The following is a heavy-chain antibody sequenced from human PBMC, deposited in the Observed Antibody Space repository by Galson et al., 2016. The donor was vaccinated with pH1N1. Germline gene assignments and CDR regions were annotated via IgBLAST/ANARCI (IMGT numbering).Heavy chain of an antibody. CDR2: IIPVFGII. D-gene: IGHD3-10*01. V-gene: IGHV1-69*13. J-gene: IGHJ4*02. CDR1: GGSFSRHA. Sequence: SVKVSCKASGGSFSRHAINWVRQAPGQGLEWMGGIIPVFGIINYAQNFQGRGTITADESTNTAYMELSRLRSEDTAVYYCGTAGFGARKFDYWGQGTLVTASS. CDR3: GTAGFGARKFDY.